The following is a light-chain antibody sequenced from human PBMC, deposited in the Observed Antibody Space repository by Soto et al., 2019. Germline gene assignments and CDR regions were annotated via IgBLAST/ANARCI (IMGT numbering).Light chain of an antibody. CDR3: QQYNDWPPWT. J-gene: IGKJ1*01. CDR1: QSVSSN. CDR2: GAS. Sequence: EILMTQSPATLSVSPGERATLSCRASQSVSSNVAWYQQKPGQAPRLLIYGASNRATGIPARFSGSGSGTDFSLNITSLQSEDFAVYYCQQYNDWPPWTFGQGTKVEIK. V-gene: IGKV3-15*01.